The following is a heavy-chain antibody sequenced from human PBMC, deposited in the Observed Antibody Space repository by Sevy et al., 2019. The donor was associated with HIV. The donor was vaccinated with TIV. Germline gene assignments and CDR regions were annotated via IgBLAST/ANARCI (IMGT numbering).Heavy chain of an antibody. CDR3: ARDRCSSTSCHLFDY. Sequence: SETLSLTCTVSGGSISSYYWSWIRQPPGKGLEWIGYIYYSGSTNYNPSLKSRVTISVDTSENQFSLKLSSVTAADTAVYYCARDRCSSTSCHLFDYWGQGTLVTVSS. CDR1: GGSISSYY. V-gene: IGHV4-59*13. J-gene: IGHJ4*02. D-gene: IGHD2-2*01. CDR2: IYYSGST.